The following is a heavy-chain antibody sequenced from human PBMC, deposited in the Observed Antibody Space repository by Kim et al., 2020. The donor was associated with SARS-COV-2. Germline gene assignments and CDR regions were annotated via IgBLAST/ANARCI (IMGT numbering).Heavy chain of an antibody. Sequence: GGSLRLSCAVSGFTFSNYAMSWVRQAPGKGLEWVSVIGVSSDTTYYADSVKGRFTISRDNSKSTLILQMNGLSAEDTAVYFCAKGRGGSCSTYTCSRTYDYWGQGTLVTVSS. J-gene: IGHJ4*02. CDR2: IGVSSDTT. D-gene: IGHD1-26*01. CDR1: GFTFSNYA. V-gene: IGHV3-23*01. CDR3: AKGRGGSCSTYTCSRTYDY.